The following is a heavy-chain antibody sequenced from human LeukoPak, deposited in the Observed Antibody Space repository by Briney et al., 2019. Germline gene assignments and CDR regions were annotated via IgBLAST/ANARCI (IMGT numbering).Heavy chain of an antibody. V-gene: IGHV4-34*01. CDR3: ARKGPNGSGKVKY. CDR2: VDHSGSA. CDR1: GGSFSGYY. D-gene: IGHD3-10*01. J-gene: IGHJ4*02. Sequence: SETLSLTCAVYGGSFSGYYWNWIRQPPGKGLEWIGEVDHSGSANYNPSLKSRVTMSVDTSKNQFSLKLTSVTAADTAVYYRARKGPNGSGKVKYWGQGTLVSVSS.